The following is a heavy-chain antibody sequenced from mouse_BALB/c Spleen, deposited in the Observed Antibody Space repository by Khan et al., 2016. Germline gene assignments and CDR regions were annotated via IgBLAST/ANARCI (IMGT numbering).Heavy chain of an antibody. V-gene: IGHV3-2*02. Sequence: EVQLQESGPGLVKPSQSLSLTCTVSGYSITSGYGWNWIRPFAGNKLECMGYISYSGSTNSKPSLKSRITITRDKSKNPFILQLNYVNSEDTATYYCARTSRIKYWGQGTTLTVSS. CDR1: GYSITSGYG. D-gene: IGHD3-3*01. CDR3: ARTSRIKY. CDR2: ISYSGST. J-gene: IGHJ2*01.